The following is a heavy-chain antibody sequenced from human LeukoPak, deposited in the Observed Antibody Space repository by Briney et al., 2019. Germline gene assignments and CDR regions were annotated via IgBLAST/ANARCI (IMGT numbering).Heavy chain of an antibody. D-gene: IGHD6-19*01. CDR2: MYADGST. V-gene: IGHV3-53*01. CDR1: GFTFSTYA. J-gene: IGHJ6*02. CDR3: ARDRYRSGCMDV. Sequence: GGSLRLSCAASGFTFSTYAMHWVRQAPGKGLEWVSFMYADGSTDYADSVKGRFTISRDNSKNTLYLQMNTLRAEDTAIYYCARDRYRSGCMDVWGQGTTVTVS.